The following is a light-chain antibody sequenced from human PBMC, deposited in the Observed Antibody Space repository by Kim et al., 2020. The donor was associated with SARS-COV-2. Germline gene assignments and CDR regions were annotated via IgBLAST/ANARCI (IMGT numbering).Light chain of an antibody. CDR2: LNSDGSH. Sequence: VKLTCPLSSGHSSYAIAWHQQQPEKGPRYLMKLNSDGSHSKGDGIPDRFSGSSSGAERYLTISSLQSEDEADYYCQTWGTGIHWVFGGGTKLTVL. CDR3: QTWGTGIHWV. CDR1: SGHSSYA. J-gene: IGLJ3*02. V-gene: IGLV4-69*01.